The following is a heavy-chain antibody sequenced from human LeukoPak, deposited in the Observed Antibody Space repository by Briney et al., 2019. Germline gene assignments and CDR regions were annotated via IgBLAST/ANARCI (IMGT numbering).Heavy chain of an antibody. V-gene: IGHV1-69*13. CDR1: GGTFSSYA. D-gene: IGHD5-12*01. J-gene: IGHJ4*02. CDR3: ARDRMRRYSGYDPYYFDY. CDR2: IIPIFGTA. Sequence: ASVKVSCKASGGTFSSYAISWVRQAPGQGLEWMGGIIPIFGTANYAQKFQGRVTITADESTSTAYMELSSLRPEDTAVYYCARDRMRRYSGYDPYYFDYWGQGTLVTVSS.